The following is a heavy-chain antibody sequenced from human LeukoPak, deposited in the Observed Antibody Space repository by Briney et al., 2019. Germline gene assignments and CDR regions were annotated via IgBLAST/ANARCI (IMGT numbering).Heavy chain of an antibody. V-gene: IGHV4-59*01. CDR2: IYYSGNT. J-gene: IGHJ4*02. CDR1: GGSFSSYS. D-gene: IGHD1-26*01. Sequence: PSETLSLTCTVSGGSFSSYSWTWIRQPPGKGLESVGYIYYSGNTDYNPSLRSRVTISVDTSKNQFSLKLNSVTAADTAVYYCAGVSDVGATKYWGQGTLVTVSS. CDR3: AGVSDVGATKY.